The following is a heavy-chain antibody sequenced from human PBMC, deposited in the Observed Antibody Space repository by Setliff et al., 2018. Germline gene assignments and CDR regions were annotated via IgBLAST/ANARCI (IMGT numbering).Heavy chain of an antibody. CDR2: VDPEDGET. D-gene: IGHD3-22*01. V-gene: IGHV1-69-2*01. CDR1: GYTFTDYY. J-gene: IGHJ6*03. Sequence: GASVKVSCKASGYTFTDYYMHWVQQAPGKGLEWMGRVDPEDGETIYAEKFQGRVTITADTSTDTAYMELSSLRSEDTAVYYCRLTLPYDYDSSGSLWFMDVWGKGTTVTVSS. CDR3: RLTLPYDYDSSGSLWFMDV.